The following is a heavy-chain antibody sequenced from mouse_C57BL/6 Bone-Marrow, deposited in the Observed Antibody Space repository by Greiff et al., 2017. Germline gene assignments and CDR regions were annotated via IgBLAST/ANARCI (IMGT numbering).Heavy chain of an antibody. V-gene: IGHV5-9*01. J-gene: IGHJ3*01. CDR1: GFTFRSYT. CDR2: ISGGGGNT. CDR3: ARPPLYYYGSSSFAY. Sequence: EVMLVESGGGLVKPGGSLKLSCAASGFTFRSYTMSWVRQTPEKRLEWVATISGGGGNTYYPDSVKGRFTISRDNAKNTLYLQMSSLRSEDTALYYCARPPLYYYGSSSFAYWGQGTLVTVSA. D-gene: IGHD1-1*01.